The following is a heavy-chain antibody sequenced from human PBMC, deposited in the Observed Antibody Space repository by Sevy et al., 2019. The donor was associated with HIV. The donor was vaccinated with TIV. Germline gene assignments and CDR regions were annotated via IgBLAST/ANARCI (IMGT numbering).Heavy chain of an antibody. CDR1: GFTFSTST. CDR3: VRDGWNY. J-gene: IGHJ4*02. V-gene: IGHV3-21*01. D-gene: IGHD2-15*01. Sequence: GGSLRLSCAASGFTFSTSTMNWVRQAPGKGLEWVSLMTSSGSYILYADSVKRRFTISRDNAKKSVILQMNSLRVEDTAVYYCVRDGWNYWGQGTLVTVSS. CDR2: MTSSGSYI.